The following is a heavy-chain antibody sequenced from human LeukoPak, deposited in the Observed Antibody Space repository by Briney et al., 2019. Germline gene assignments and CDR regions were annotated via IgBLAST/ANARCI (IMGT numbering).Heavy chain of an antibody. V-gene: IGHV2-5*02. Sequence: SGPTLANPTQTLTLTCTFSGFSLSTSGVGVGWIRQSPGKALEWLALIYWDDNKRYSPSLKSRLTITNDTSKTQVVLTMTNLDPVDTATYYCAHRRNYYDFDYWGQGTLVTVSS. CDR2: IYWDDNK. J-gene: IGHJ4*02. D-gene: IGHD3-22*01. CDR1: GFSLSTSGVG. CDR3: AHRRNYYDFDY.